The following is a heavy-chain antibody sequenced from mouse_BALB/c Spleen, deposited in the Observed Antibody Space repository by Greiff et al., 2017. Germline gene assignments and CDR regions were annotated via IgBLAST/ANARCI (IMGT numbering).Heavy chain of an antibody. CDR1: GFTFSSYA. CDR2: ISSGGST. J-gene: IGHJ4*01. Sequence: EVQGVESGGGLVKPGGSLKLSCAASGFTFSSYAMSWVRQTPEKRLEWVASISSGGSTYYPDSVKGRFTISRDNARNILYLQMSSLRSEDTAMYYCARETGFYAMDYGGQGTSVTVSS. V-gene: IGHV5-6-5*01. CDR3: ARETGFYAMDY.